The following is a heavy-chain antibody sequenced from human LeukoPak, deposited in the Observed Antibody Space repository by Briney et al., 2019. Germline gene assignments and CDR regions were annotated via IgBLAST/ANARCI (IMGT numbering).Heavy chain of an antibody. D-gene: IGHD3-22*01. V-gene: IGHV3-21*01. CDR1: GFTFSSYS. CDR2: ISSSSSYI. Sequence: KSGGSLRLSCAASGFTFSSYSMNWVRQAPGKGLEWVSSISSSSSYIYYADSVKGRFTISRDNAKNSLYLQMNSLRAEDTAVYSCARNSANLISHDSGYFDYWGQGTLLTVSS. J-gene: IGHJ4*02. CDR3: ARNSANLISHDSGYFDY.